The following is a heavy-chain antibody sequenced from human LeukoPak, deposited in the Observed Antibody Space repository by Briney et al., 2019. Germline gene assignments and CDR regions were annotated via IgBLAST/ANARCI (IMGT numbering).Heavy chain of an antibody. J-gene: IGHJ6*03. CDR1: GYTFTSYY. CDR2: INPSGGST. V-gene: IGHV1-46*03. CDR3: APSGSYYYMDV. D-gene: IGHD1-26*01. Sequence: ASVKVSCKASGYTFTSYYMHWVRQAPGQGLERMGIINPSGGSTSYAQKFQGRVTMTRDTSTSTAYMELSSLRSEDTAVYYCAPSGSYYYMDVWGKGTTVTISS.